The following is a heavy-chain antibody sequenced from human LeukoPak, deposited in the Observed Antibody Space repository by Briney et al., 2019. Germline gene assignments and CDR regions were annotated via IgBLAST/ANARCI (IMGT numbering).Heavy chain of an antibody. Sequence: KTGGSLRLSCVAPGFHFSSYWMTWVRQAPGKGLEWVANIKTDGREKYYVDSVKGRFTISRDNAKNSLYLQMSSLRAEDTAVYYCARDGVTGATGNFDYWGQGALVTVSS. CDR1: GFHFSSYW. J-gene: IGHJ4*02. CDR3: ARDGVTGATGNFDY. V-gene: IGHV3-7*01. CDR2: IKTDGREK. D-gene: IGHD1-20*01.